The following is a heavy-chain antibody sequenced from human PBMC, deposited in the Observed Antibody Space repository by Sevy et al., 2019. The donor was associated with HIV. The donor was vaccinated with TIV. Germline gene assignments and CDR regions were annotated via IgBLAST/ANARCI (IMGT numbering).Heavy chain of an antibody. Sequence: SETLSLTCTVSGYSISGYYCSWIRQAAGKGLEWIGRIYNNEIINYNPSLKSRVTMPVDTSKYQFSLKLSSVTAADTAVYYCAREGPGSFGMDVWGQGTTVTVSS. CDR3: AREGPGSFGMDV. CDR1: GYSISGYY. V-gene: IGHV4-4*07. D-gene: IGHD3-10*01. J-gene: IGHJ6*02. CDR2: IYNNEII.